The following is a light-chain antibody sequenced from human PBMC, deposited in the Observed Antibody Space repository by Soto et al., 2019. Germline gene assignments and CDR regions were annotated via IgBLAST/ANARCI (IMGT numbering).Light chain of an antibody. CDR2: DVS. Sequence: QSALNQPASVSGSPGQSITISCTGTSSDVGGYNYVSWYQQHPGNAPKLMIYDVSNRPSGVSNRFSGSKSGNTASLTISGLQAEDEADYYCSSYTSSSTLKVFGGGTKLTVL. CDR1: SSDVGGYNY. J-gene: IGLJ2*01. CDR3: SSYTSSSTLKV. V-gene: IGLV2-14*01.